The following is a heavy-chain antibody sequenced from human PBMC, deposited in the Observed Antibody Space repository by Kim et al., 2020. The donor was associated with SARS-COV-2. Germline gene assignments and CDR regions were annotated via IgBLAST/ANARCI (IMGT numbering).Heavy chain of an antibody. J-gene: IGHJ6*02. D-gene: IGHD1-1*01. V-gene: IGHV4-59*01. Sequence: SSGSTNYNPSLKSRVTISVDTSKNQFSLKLSSVTAADTAVYYCAREGYTVWGQGTTVTVSS. CDR3: AREGYTV. CDR2: SSGST.